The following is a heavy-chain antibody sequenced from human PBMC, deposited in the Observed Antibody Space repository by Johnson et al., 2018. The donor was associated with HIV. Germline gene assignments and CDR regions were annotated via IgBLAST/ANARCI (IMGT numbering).Heavy chain of an antibody. J-gene: IGHJ3*02. D-gene: IGHD6-6*01. CDR3: ARVFYRYSSSSTAAFDI. CDR1: GFTFSGSA. CDR2: IRNKANTYAT. Sequence: VQLVESGGDLVQPGGSLKVSCAASGFTFSGSAMHWVRQASGKGLEWVGRIRNKANTYATAYAASVKGRFTISRDDSTNTAYLQMNSLTTEDTAVYYCARVFYRYSSSSTAAFDIWGQGTMVTVSS. V-gene: IGHV3-73*02.